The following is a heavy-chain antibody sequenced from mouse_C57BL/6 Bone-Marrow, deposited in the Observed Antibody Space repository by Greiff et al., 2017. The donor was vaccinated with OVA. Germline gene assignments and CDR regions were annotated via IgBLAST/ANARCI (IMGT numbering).Heavy chain of an antibody. J-gene: IGHJ3*01. CDR1: GFTFSDFY. Sequence: EVNVVESGGGLVQSGRSLRLSCATSGFTFSDFYMEWVRQAPGKGLEWIAASRNKANDYTTEYSASVKGRFIVSRDTSQSILYLQMNALRAEDTAIYYCARDAWGSSGSFAYWGQGTLVTVSA. CDR3: ARDAWGSSGSFAY. V-gene: IGHV7-1*01. D-gene: IGHD3-2*02. CDR2: SRNKANDYTT.